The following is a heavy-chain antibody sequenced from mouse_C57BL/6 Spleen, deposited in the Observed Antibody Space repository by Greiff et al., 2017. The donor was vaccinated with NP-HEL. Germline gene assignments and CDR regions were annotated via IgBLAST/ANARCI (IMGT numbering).Heavy chain of an antibody. J-gene: IGHJ2*01. V-gene: IGHV1-81*01. Sequence: QVQLQQSGAELARPGASVKLSCKASGYTFTSYGISWVKQRTGQGLEWIGEIFPRSGNTYYNEKFKGKATLTADKSSSTAYMELRSLTSEDSAVYFCARPRESNWGFDYWGQGTTLTVSS. CDR2: IFPRSGNT. D-gene: IGHD4-1*01. CDR3: ARPRESNWGFDY. CDR1: GYTFTSYG.